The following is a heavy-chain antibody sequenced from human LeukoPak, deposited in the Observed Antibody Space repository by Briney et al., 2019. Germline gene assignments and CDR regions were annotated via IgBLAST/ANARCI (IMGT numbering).Heavy chain of an antibody. V-gene: IGHV4-31*11. Sequence: SETLSLTCAVSGGSISSGTHYWNWIRRHPGQGLEWIGHIYNTGSAYYNPSLMSRVSISIDTPENQFSLKLSSVTAADTAVYYCASTHCASPSCYSYYYSGLDVWGQGTTVIVSS. CDR1: GGSISSGTHY. D-gene: IGHD2-2*01. CDR3: ASTHCASPSCYSYYYSGLDV. J-gene: IGHJ6*02. CDR2: IYNTGSA.